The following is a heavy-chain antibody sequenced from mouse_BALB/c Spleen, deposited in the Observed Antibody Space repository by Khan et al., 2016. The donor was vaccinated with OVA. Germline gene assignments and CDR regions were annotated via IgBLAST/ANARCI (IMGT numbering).Heavy chain of an antibody. V-gene: IGHV5-17*02. Sequence: EVQRVESGGGLVQPGGSRKLSCAASGFTFNSYGMHWVRQAPEKGLEWVAYISGDSNTIYYADTVKGRFTISRENPKKTLFLQMTSLMSEDTAMYYCATSYFYGYYFDYLGPGTTLTVA. CDR2: ISGDSNTI. CDR1: GFTFNSYG. J-gene: IGHJ2*01. D-gene: IGHD1-1*01. CDR3: ATSYFYGYYFDY.